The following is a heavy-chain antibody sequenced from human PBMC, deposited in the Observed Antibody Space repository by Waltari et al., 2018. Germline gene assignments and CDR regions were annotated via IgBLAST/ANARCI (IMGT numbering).Heavy chain of an antibody. CDR1: GYPLTELP. CDR2: FDPEDGET. V-gene: IGHV1-24*01. Sequence: QVQLVQSGAEVKKPGASVKVSCKVSGYPLTELPMHWVRQAPGTGLEWMGGFDPEDGETIYAQKFQGRVTMTEDTSTDTAYMELSSLRSEDTAVYYCATGMGDYVWGSYRYTGYFDYWGQGTLVTVSS. J-gene: IGHJ4*02. D-gene: IGHD3-16*02. CDR3: ATGMGDYVWGSYRYTGYFDY.